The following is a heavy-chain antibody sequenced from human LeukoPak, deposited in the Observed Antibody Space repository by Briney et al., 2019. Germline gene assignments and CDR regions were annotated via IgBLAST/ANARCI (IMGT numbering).Heavy chain of an antibody. Sequence: GGSLRLSCAASGFTFSSYSMNWVRQAPGKGLEWVSYISSSSSTIYYADSVKGRFTISRDNAKNSLYLQMNSLRAEDTAVYYCASPAERYFDWSYYGMDVWGQGTTVTVSS. D-gene: IGHD3-9*01. CDR2: ISSSSSTI. CDR3: ASPAERYFDWSYYGMDV. V-gene: IGHV3-48*01. J-gene: IGHJ6*02. CDR1: GFTFSSYS.